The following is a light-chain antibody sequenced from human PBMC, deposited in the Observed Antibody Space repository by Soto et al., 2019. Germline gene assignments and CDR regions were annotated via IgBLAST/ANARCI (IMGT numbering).Light chain of an antibody. J-gene: IGLJ2*01. V-gene: IGLV1-51*02. CDR2: ENN. CDR1: SSNIGNNY. Sequence: QSALTQPPSVSAAPGQKVTISCSGSSSNIGNNYVSWYQQLPGTAPKLLIYENNKRPSGIPDRFSGSKSGTSATLGITGLQTGDEADYYCGTWDSSLSAGVFRGGTKVTVL. CDR3: GTWDSSLSAGV.